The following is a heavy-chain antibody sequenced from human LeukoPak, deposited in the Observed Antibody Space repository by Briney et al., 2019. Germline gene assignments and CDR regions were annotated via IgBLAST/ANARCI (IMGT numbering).Heavy chain of an antibody. V-gene: IGHV3-74*01. D-gene: IGHD3-22*01. Sequence: PGGSLRLSCAASGFTFSRNWMHWVRQTPGKGLVWVSRINSDGSTTTYADSVKGRFTISRDSAKNTLYLQMSSLRAEDTAVYFCARSERYYYDSSDYYAFDYWGQGTLVTVSS. CDR2: INSDGSTT. J-gene: IGHJ4*02. CDR3: ARSERYYYDSSDYYAFDY. CDR1: GFTFSRNW.